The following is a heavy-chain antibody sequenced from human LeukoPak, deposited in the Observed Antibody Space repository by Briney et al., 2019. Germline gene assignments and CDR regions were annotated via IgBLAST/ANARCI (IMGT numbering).Heavy chain of an antibody. CDR3: AKDMSHCSGGSCYPRVD. Sequence: QTGGSLRLSCAASGFTFSSYGMHWVRQAPGKGLEWVAFIRYDGSNKYYADSVKGRFTISRDNSKNTLYLQMNSLRAEDTAVYYCAKDMSHCSGGSCYPRVDWGQGTLVTVSS. CDR1: GFTFSSYG. D-gene: IGHD2-15*01. V-gene: IGHV3-30*02. CDR2: IRYDGSNK. J-gene: IGHJ4*02.